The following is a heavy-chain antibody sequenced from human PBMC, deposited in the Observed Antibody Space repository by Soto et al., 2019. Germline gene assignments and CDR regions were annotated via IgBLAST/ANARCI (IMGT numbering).Heavy chain of an antibody. D-gene: IGHD3-10*01. Sequence: QVQLQESGPGLVKPSETLSLTCTVSGGSISSYYWSWIRQPPGKGLEWIGYIYYSGSTNYNPSLKSRVTISVDTSKNQFSLKLSSVTAADTAVYYCARDSGSGSGYPEDYYYGMDVWGQGTTVTVSS. V-gene: IGHV4-59*12. J-gene: IGHJ6*02. CDR1: GGSISSYY. CDR2: IYYSGST. CDR3: ARDSGSGSGYPEDYYYGMDV.